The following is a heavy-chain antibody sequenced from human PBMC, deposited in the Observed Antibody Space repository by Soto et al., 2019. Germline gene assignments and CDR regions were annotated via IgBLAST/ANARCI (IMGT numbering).Heavy chain of an antibody. CDR3: ARDRYDVWSGYSPNDAFDI. CDR1: GFTFSSYA. CDR2: ISYDGSNK. J-gene: IGHJ3*02. D-gene: IGHD3-3*01. Sequence: QVQLVESGGGVVQPGRSLRLSCAASGFTFSSYAMHWVRQAPGKGLEWVAVISYDGSNKYYADSVKGRFTISRDNSKNTLYLQMNSLRAEDTAVYYCARDRYDVWSGYSPNDAFDIWGQGTMVTVSS. V-gene: IGHV3-30-3*01.